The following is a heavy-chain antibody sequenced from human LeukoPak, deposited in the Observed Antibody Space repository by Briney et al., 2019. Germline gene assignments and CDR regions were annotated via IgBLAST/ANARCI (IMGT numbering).Heavy chain of an antibody. CDR2: ISTSSSYI. CDR1: GFTFSRYS. Sequence: GGSLRLSCAASGFTFSRYSMNWVRQAPGKGLEWVSSISTSSSYIYYADSVKGRFTISRDNAKNSLYLQMNSLRAEDTAVYYCARGDMDYYDRSGGDYLGQGTLVTVSS. D-gene: IGHD3-22*01. J-gene: IGHJ4*02. CDR3: ARGDMDYYDRSGGDY. V-gene: IGHV3-21*01.